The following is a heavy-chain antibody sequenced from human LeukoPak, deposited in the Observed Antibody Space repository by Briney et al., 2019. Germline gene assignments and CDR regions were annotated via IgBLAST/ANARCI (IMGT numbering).Heavy chain of an antibody. CDR2: SSSSDSTI. Sequence: GGSLRLSCAVSGFTFSSYEMHWVRQAPGKGLELVSYSSSSDSTIYYADSVKGRFTISRDNAKNSLYLQMNSLRAEDTAVYYCVRDYGGSSPFDYWGQGTLVTVSS. CDR1: GFTFSSYE. CDR3: VRDYGGSSPFDY. V-gene: IGHV3-48*03. D-gene: IGHD4-23*01. J-gene: IGHJ4*02.